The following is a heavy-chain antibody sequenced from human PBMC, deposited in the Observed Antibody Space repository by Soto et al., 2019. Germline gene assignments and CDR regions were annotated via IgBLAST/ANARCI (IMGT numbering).Heavy chain of an antibody. J-gene: IGHJ5*02. V-gene: IGHV3-23*01. CDR2: IRHSGGTT. Sequence: AGGSLRLSCAASGFTFSIYAMNWVRQAPGKGLEWVSGIRHSGGTTYYAGSVKGRFTISRDNSKKTLYLQMNSLRVEDTALYYCNDTATPEIYTFDWFDAWGKGTLVTVDS. D-gene: IGHD4-17*01. CDR3: NDTATPEIYTFDWFDA. CDR1: GFTFSIYA.